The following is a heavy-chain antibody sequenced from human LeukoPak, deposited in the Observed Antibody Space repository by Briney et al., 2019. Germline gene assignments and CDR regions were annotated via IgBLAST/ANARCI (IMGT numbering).Heavy chain of an antibody. CDR2: ILHSGTT. CDR1: GGSVSRGSYY. D-gene: IGHD3-10*01. CDR3: ARGRRGATY. Sequence: AETLSLTCTVPGGSVSRGSYYWRWPRQPPGKGLEWIGDILHSGTTNCSPSLKSRVTISVDMSKNQFSLKLTSATAADTAAYCCARGRRGATYWGQGTLVTVSS. J-gene: IGHJ4*02. V-gene: IGHV4-61*01.